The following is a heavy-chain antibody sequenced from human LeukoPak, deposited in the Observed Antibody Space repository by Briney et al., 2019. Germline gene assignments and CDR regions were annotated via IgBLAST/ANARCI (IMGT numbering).Heavy chain of an antibody. D-gene: IGHD1-1*01. CDR2: IWYDGSNK. CDR3: ATQPDYFDY. CDR1: GFTFSSYG. Sequence: GRSLRLSCAASGFTFSSYGMHWVRHAPGKGLEWVAVIWYDGSNKYYADSVKGRFTISRDNSKNTLYLQMNSLRAEDTAVYYCATQPDYFDYWGQGTLVTVSS. V-gene: IGHV3-33*01. J-gene: IGHJ4*02.